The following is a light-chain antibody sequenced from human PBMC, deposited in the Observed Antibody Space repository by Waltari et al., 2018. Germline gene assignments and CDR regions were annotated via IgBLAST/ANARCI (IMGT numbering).Light chain of an antibody. CDR1: QGLIHSDGNTY. CDR3: MQSTQWPRT. V-gene: IGKV2-30*02. Sequence: DVVMTQSPLSMTVTLGQPASISCRSSQGLIHSDGNTYLNWFHQRPGKSPRRLIYKVFNRESGVPDRFSGSGSGTDFTLKISRVEAEDVGFYYCMQSTQWPRTFGQGTKVQIK. J-gene: IGKJ1*01. CDR2: KVF.